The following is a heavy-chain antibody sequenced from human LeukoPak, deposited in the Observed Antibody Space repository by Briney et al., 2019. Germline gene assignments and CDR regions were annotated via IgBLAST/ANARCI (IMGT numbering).Heavy chain of an antibody. V-gene: IGHV3-49*04. CDR3: TRDQTPYY. Sequence: GGTLRLSCTASGFTFGGYAMTWVRQAPGKGLEWVGFIRSKAYGGTTEYAASVKGRFTISRDDSKSIAYLQMNSLKTEDTAVYYCTRDQTPYYWGQGTLVTVSS. CDR2: IRSKAYGGTT. CDR1: GFTFGGYA. J-gene: IGHJ4*02.